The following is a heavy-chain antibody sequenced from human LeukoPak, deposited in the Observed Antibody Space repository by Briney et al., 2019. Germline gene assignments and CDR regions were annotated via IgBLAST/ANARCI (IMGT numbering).Heavy chain of an antibody. CDR1: GGSFSGYY. J-gene: IGHJ5*02. V-gene: IGHV4-34*01. CDR3: ARRWVRIGELYPSWFDP. D-gene: IGHD3-10*01. CDR2: INHSGST. Sequence: PSETLSLTCAVYGGSFSGYYWSWIRQPPGKGLEWIGEINHSGSTNYNPSLKSRVTISVDTSKNQFSLKLSSVTAADTAVYYCARRWVRIGELYPSWFDPWGQGTLVTVSS.